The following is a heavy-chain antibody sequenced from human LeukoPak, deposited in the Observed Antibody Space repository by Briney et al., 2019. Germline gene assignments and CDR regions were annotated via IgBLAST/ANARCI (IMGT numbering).Heavy chain of an antibody. V-gene: IGHV4-34*01. CDR2: INRSGST. J-gene: IGHJ4*02. CDR1: GGSFSGYY. Sequence: SETLSLPCAVYGGSFSGYYWSWIGQPPGKGLEWIGEINRSGSTNYNPSLKGRVTISVDTSKNQFSLKLSSVTAADTAVYYCARDPLVGATEVVFDYWGQGTLVTVSS. D-gene: IGHD1-26*01. CDR3: ARDPLVGATEVVFDY.